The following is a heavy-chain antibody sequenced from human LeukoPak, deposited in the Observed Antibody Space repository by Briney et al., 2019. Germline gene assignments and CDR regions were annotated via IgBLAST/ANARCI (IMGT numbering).Heavy chain of an antibody. J-gene: IGHJ3*01. D-gene: IGHD3/OR15-3a*01. CDR3: ARRSEGDWVAFAF. CDR1: GFTVSSNY. V-gene: IGHV3-53*01. Sequence: GGSLRLSCAASGFTVSSNYMSWVRQAPGKGLEWVSLIYSGDRTYYADSVKGRFTISRDNSKNMLYLEMNSLRAEDTAVYYCARRSEGDWVAFAFWGQGTMVAVSS. CDR2: IYSGDRT.